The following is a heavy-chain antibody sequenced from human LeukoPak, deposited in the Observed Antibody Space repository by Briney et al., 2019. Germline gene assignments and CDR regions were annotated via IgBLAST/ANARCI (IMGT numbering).Heavy chain of an antibody. J-gene: IGHJ4*02. D-gene: IGHD3-9*01. V-gene: IGHV3-30*04. CDR1: GFTFSSYA. CDR2: ISYDGSNK. CDR3: ARAQTRYYDILTGSSFDY. Sequence: GGSLRLSCAASGFTFSSYAMHWVRQAPGKGLEWAAVISYDGSNKYYADSVKGRFTISRDNSKNTLYLQMNSLRAEDTAVYYCARAQTRYYDILTGSSFDYWGQGTLVTVSS.